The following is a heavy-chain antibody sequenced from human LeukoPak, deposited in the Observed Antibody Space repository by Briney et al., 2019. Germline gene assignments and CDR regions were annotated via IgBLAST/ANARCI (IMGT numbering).Heavy chain of an antibody. J-gene: IGHJ4*02. Sequence: SETLSLTCAVSGASISSSNYYWGWVRQSPGKGLEWIGNIYSSGNTYYNASLKSRVTMYIDTSRNQFSLKLSSVTAADTAMYYCARSNGYGLIDYWGQGTLVTVSS. D-gene: IGHD5-12*01. CDR2: IYSSGNT. CDR1: GASISSSNYY. V-gene: IGHV4-39*01. CDR3: ARSNGYGLIDY.